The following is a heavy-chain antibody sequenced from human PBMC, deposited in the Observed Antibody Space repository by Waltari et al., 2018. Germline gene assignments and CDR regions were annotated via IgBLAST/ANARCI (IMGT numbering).Heavy chain of an antibody. CDR2: IYHSGRT. Sequence: QVQLQESGPGLVTPSATLSLTCAVSGYSISSGYFWGWFRQPPGKGLEWIGSIYHSGRTYYNPSLNSRVTISVDTSKNQFSLKLSSVTAADTAVYYCARNSGNYSFFYWGQGTLVTVSS. V-gene: IGHV4-38-2*01. CDR3: ARNSGNYSFFY. CDR1: GYSISSGYF. D-gene: IGHD1-26*01. J-gene: IGHJ4*02.